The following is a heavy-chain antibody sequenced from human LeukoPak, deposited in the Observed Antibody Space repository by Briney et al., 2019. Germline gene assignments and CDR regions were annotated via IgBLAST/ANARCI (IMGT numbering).Heavy chain of an antibody. CDR3: AKDLVRGVISSNFDY. D-gene: IGHD3-10*01. Sequence: SGTLSLTCAVYGGSFSGYYWSWIRQPPGKGLEWIGEINHSGSTNYNPSLKSRVTISVDTSKNQFSLKLSSVTAADTAVYYCAKDLVRGVISSNFDYWGQGTLVTVSS. V-gene: IGHV4-34*01. CDR1: GGSFSGYY. CDR2: INHSGST. J-gene: IGHJ4*02.